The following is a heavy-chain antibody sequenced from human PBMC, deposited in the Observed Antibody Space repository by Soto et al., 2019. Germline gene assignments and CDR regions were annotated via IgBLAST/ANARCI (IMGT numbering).Heavy chain of an antibody. CDR2: MNPNSGNT. D-gene: IGHD2-15*01. Sequence: ASVKVSCKASGYTFTSYDINWVRQATGQGLEWMGWMNPNSGNTGYAQKFQGRVTMTRNTSISTAYMELSSLRSEDTAVYYCARALGYCSGGSCDVVDAFDIWGQGTMVTVSS. CDR3: ARALGYCSGGSCDVVDAFDI. CDR1: GYTFTSYD. V-gene: IGHV1-8*01. J-gene: IGHJ3*02.